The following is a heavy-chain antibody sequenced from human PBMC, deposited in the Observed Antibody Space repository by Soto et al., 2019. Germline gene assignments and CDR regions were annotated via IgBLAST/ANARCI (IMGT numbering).Heavy chain of an antibody. V-gene: IGHV1-18*01. Sequence: ASVKVSCKASGYTFTIYGISWVLQAPGQGLEWMGWISAYNGNTNYAQKLQGRVTMTTDTSTSTAYMELRSLRSDDTAVYYCARDPPKVAAAGYYYYGMDVWGQGTTVTVSS. CDR3: ARDPPKVAAAGYYYYGMDV. CDR1: GYTFTIYG. CDR2: ISAYNGNT. D-gene: IGHD6-13*01. J-gene: IGHJ6*02.